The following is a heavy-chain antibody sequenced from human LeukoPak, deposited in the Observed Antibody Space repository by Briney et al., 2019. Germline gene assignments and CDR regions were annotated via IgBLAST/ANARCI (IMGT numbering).Heavy chain of an antibody. CDR1: GGSISSYY. V-gene: IGHV4-59*01. CDR2: IYYSGSA. Sequence: SETLSLTCAVSGGSISSYYWSWVRQPPGPGQERIGYIYYSGSASYNPSLTSRVTISVDTSKNKFSLKLRFVTAADTDASFCAREASRAGTYYFDYWGQGTLLTVSS. D-gene: IGHD3-10*01. CDR3: AREASRAGTYYFDY. J-gene: IGHJ4*02.